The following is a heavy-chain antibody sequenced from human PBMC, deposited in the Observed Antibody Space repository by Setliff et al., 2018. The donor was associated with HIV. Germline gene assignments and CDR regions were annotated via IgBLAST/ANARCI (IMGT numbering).Heavy chain of an antibody. CDR1: GDSISSSTYY. D-gene: IGHD1-20*01. CDR2: IFYTGFT. V-gene: IGHV4-39*07. CDR3: ARVVKGYNWNYFDY. J-gene: IGHJ4*02. Sequence: SETLSLTCTVSGDSISSSTYYWGWIRQPPGRGLEWIGSIFYTGFTYYSPSLESRVTMSVDTSKNQFSLGVRSVTAADTAVYYCARVVKGYNWNYFDYWGQGTLVTVSS.